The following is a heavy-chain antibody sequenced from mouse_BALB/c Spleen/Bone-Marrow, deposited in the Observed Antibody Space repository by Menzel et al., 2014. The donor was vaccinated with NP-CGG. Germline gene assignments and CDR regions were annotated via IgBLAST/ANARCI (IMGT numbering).Heavy chain of an antibody. CDR1: GFSFXSYG. D-gene: IGHD2-4*01. V-gene: IGHV5-9-2*01. J-gene: IGHJ3*01. CDR2: ISGGGSYT. Sequence: EVKVVDSGGGLVKSGGSLKLSCAASGFSFXSYGMSWVRQTPEKRLEWVATISGGGSYTSYPDSVKGRSTISRDNAKNNLCLQLSSLRSEDTALYYCARHAYYDQTEVSFVYWGQGTLVTVSA. CDR3: ARHAYYDQTEVSFVY.